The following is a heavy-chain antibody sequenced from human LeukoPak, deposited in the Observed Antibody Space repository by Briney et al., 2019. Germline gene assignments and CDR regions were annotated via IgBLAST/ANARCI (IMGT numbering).Heavy chain of an antibody. J-gene: IGHJ5*02. CDR1: GDSISSGDYS. Sequence: PSETLSLTCAVSGDSISSGDYSWSWIRQPSGKGLEWIGYIFHSGSSYYNPSLESRVTISVDKSKNQFSLRLTSVTAADTAVYYCARELWFVNAPGSWFDPWGQGTLVTVSS. CDR2: IFHSGSS. V-gene: IGHV4-30-2*01. CDR3: ARELWFVNAPGSWFDP. D-gene: IGHD3-10*01.